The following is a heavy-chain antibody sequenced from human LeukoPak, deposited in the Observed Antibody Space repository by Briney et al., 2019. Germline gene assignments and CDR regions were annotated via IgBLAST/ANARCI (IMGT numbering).Heavy chain of an antibody. V-gene: IGHV1-18*01. CDR2: ISAYNGNT. CDR1: GYTFTSYG. D-gene: IGHD2-15*01. CDR3: ARDFQGMVGDY. Sequence: GASVKVSCKASGYTFTSYGISWVPQAPGQGLEGMGWISAYNGNTNYAQKLQGRVTMTTDTSTSTAYMELRSLRCDDTAVYYCARDFQGMVGDYWGQGTLVTVSS. J-gene: IGHJ4*02.